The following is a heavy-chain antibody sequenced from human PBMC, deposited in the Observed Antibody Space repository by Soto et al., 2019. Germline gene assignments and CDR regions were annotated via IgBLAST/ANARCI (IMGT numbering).Heavy chain of an antibody. CDR1: GGTFSSYA. CDR3: ARGGGDRPYYFDY. CDR2: IIPIFGTA. Sequence: VQLGQSGAEVKKPGSSVKVSCKASGGTFSSYAISWVRQAPGQGIEWMGGIIPIFGTANYAQKFQGRVTITAYESTSTAYMELSSLRSEDTDVYYCARGGGDRPYYFDYWGQGTLVTVSS. J-gene: IGHJ4*02. V-gene: IGHV1-69*01. D-gene: IGHD2-21*02.